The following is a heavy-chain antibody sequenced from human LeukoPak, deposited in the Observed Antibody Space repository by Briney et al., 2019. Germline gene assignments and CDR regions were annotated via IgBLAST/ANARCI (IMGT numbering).Heavy chain of an antibody. J-gene: IGHJ4*02. CDR3: ARDPDGYKFFDY. CDR2: IYYSGST. V-gene: IGHV4-59*01. Sequence: SETLSLTCTVSGGSISSYYWSWIRQPPGKGLEWIGYIYYSGSTNYNPSLKSRVTISVDTSKNQFSLKLSSVTAADTAVYFCARDPDGYKFFDYWGRGSPVTVSS. D-gene: IGHD5-24*01. CDR1: GGSISSYY.